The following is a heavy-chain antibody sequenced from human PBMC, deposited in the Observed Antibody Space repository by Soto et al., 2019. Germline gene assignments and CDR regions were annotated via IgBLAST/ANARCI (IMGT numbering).Heavy chain of an antibody. CDR1: GYTFTSYY. D-gene: IGHD3-3*01. V-gene: IGHV1-46*01. CDR3: ARDQRNTIFGVPQRGWPDGMDV. J-gene: IGHJ6*02. CDR2: INPSGGST. Sequence: QVQLVQSGAEVKKPGASVKVSCKASGYTFTSYYMHWVRQAPGQGLEWMGIINPSGGSTSYAQKFQGRVTMTRDTSTSTVYIELSSLRSEDTAVYYCARDQRNTIFGVPQRGWPDGMDVWGQGTTVTVSS.